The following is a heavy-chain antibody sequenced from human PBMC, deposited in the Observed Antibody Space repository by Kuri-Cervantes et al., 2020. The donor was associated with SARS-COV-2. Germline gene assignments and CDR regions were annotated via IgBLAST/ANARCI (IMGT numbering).Heavy chain of an antibody. Sequence: GSLRLSCTVSGGSISSYYWSWIRQPPGKGLEWIGYIYYSGSTNYNPSLKSRVTISVDTSKNQFSLKLSSVTAADTAEYYCARTVTTTPDYWGQGTLVTVSS. CDR3: ARTVTTTPDY. V-gene: IGHV4-59*12. CDR2: IYYSGST. D-gene: IGHD4-11*01. J-gene: IGHJ4*02. CDR1: GGSISSYY.